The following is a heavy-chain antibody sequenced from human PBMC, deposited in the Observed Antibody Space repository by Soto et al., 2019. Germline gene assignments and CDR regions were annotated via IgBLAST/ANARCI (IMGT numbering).Heavy chain of an antibody. D-gene: IGHD1-26*01. Sequence: SQTLSLTCAISGDSVSSDSAAWNWIRQSPSRGLEWLGRPYYRSKWYNEYAPSVKSRITINPDTSKNQLSLQLNSVTPEDTAVYYCSRVSGGRYPRRFDLPGQGTLVTASS. V-gene: IGHV6-1*01. CDR2: PYYRSKWYN. CDR3: SRVSGGRYPRRFDL. J-gene: IGHJ5*02. CDR1: GDSVSSDSAA.